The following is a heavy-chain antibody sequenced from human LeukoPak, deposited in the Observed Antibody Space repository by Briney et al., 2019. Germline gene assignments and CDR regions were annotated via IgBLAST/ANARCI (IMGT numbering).Heavy chain of an antibody. CDR2: INRNSGGT. CDR3: ARVSRVRRLGELSTLDY. V-gene: IGHV1-2*02. Sequence: ASVKVSCKASGYTFTGYYMHWVRQAPGQGLEWMGWINRNSGGTNYAQKFQGRVTMTRDTSISTAYMELSRLRSDDTAVYYCARVSRVRRLGELSTLDYWGQGTLVTVSS. CDR1: GYTFTGYY. D-gene: IGHD3-16*02. J-gene: IGHJ4*02.